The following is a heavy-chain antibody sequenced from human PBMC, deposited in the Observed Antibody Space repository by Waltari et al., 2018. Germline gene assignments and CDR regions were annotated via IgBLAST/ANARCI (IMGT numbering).Heavy chain of an antibody. D-gene: IGHD1-7*01. CDR2: IKWDGDRT. CDR1: GFTFDNYA. CDR3: ARDIGPTGTTAYLDY. V-gene: IGHV3-43D*04. Sequence: EVQLVESGGVVVQPGGSLRLSCAASGFTFDNYAMHCVRQAPGKSLGWVSLIKWDGDRTYYADSVKGRFTISRDNSRNSLFLQMNSLRGEDTALYYCARDIGPTGTTAYLDYWGQGTLVTVSS. J-gene: IGHJ4*02.